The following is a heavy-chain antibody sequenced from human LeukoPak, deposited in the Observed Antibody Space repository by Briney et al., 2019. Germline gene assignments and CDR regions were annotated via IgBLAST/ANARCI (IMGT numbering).Heavy chain of an antibody. CDR3: AKDLLRIYWRTFDS. CDR1: GFTVSSNY. Sequence: GGSLRLSCAASGFTVSSNYMSWVRQAPGKGLEWVSVIYSGGSTYYADSVKGRFTISRDNSKNTLYLQMTNLRAEDTAVYFCAKDLLRIYWRTFDSWGQGALVIVSS. D-gene: IGHD3-10*01. J-gene: IGHJ4*02. CDR2: IYSGGST. V-gene: IGHV3-66*01.